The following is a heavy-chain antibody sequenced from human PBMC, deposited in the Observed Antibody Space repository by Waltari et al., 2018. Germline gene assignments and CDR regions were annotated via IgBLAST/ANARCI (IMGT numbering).Heavy chain of an antibody. V-gene: IGHV3-48*04. CDR1: GFTFSSYS. J-gene: IGHJ5*02. Sequence: EVQLVESGGGLVQPGGSLRLSCAASGFTFSSYSMNWVRQAPGKGLEWVSYISSSSSTIYDADSVKGRFTISRDNAKNSLYLQMNSLRAEDTAVYYCARDPAMTTVTTGWFDPWGQGTLVTVSS. CDR3: ARDPAMTTVTTGWFDP. D-gene: IGHD4-17*01. CDR2: ISSSSSTI.